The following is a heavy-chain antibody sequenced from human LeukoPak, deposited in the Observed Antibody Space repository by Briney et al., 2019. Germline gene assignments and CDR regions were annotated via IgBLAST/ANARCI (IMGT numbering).Heavy chain of an antibody. Sequence: GGSLRLSCAASGFTFSSYAMNWVRQAPGKGLEWVSAISGSGGSTYYADSVKGRFTISRDNSKNTLYLQMNSLRAEDTAVYYCAKGSPFLEWLPRPPDYYYYYYMDVWGKGTTVAVSS. V-gene: IGHV3-23*01. CDR2: ISGSGGST. J-gene: IGHJ6*03. CDR3: AKGSPFLEWLPRPPDYYYYYYMDV. D-gene: IGHD3-3*01. CDR1: GFTFSSYA.